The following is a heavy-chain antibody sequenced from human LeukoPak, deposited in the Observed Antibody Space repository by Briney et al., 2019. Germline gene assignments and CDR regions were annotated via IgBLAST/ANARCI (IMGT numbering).Heavy chain of an antibody. CDR1: GYTFTNYY. CDR2: INPNTGDT. V-gene: IGHV1-2*02. J-gene: IGHJ4*02. Sequence: ASVKVSCTASGYTFTNYYIHWVRQAPGQGLERMGWINPNTGDTASAQKFQGRVTLTTDTSTRTGYMELRRLRYDDTAVYFCARGEVAMSDWGQGARVTVS. D-gene: IGHD5-12*01. CDR3: ARGEVAMSD.